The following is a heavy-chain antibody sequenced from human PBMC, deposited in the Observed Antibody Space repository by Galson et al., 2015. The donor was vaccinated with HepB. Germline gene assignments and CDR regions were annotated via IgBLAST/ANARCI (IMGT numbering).Heavy chain of an antibody. J-gene: IGHJ4*02. CDR1: GYSFATYG. CDR2: ISGYNAKT. D-gene: IGHD3-22*01. CDR3: ARDYYEVGGHWYDTFDF. Sequence: SVKVSCKASGYSFATYGLSWVRQAPGQGLEWMGWISGYNAKTNYARKFQDRVTMTTDTSTTTAYMELRSLRSDDTAVYYCARDYYEVGGHWYDTFDFWGQGTLVTVSS. V-gene: IGHV1-18*01.